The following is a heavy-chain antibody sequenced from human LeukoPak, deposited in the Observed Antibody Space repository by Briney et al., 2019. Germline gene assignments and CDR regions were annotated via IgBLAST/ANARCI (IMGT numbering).Heavy chain of an antibody. D-gene: IGHD6-13*01. CDR3: ARDRQDSSSWFRDAFDI. V-gene: IGHV1-69*13. CDR2: IIPIFGTA. CDR1: GGTFSSYA. Sequence: SVKVSCKASGGTFSSYAISWVRQAPGQGLEWMGGIIPIFGTANYAQKFQGRVTITADESTSTAYMELSSLRSEDTAVYYCARDRQDSSSWFRDAFDIWGQGTMVTVSS. J-gene: IGHJ3*02.